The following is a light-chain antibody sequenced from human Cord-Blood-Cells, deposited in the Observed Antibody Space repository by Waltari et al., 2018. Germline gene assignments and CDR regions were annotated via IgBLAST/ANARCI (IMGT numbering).Light chain of an antibody. CDR1: QSVLYSSNHKNY. J-gene: IGKJ4*02. V-gene: IGKV4-1*01. Sequence: DIVMIQYPDSLAECLGDRDTINCKSSQSVLYSSNHKNYLAWYQQKPGLPPKLLIYWSSTRESRVPDLSSGTCSETNYTRTVSHLQAEDAAVYYWQHYFMARITFVGRT. CDR3: QHYFMARIT. CDR2: WSS.